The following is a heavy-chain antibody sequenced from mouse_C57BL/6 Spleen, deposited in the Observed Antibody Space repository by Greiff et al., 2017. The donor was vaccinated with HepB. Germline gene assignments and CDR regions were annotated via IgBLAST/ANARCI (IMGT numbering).Heavy chain of an antibody. Sequence: QVQLQQPGAELVKPGASVKLSCKASGYTFTSYWMQWVKQRPGQGLEWIGEIDPSDSYTNYNQKFKGKATLTVDTSSSTAYMQLSSLTSEDSAVYYCASRDRDLLRSLFAYWGQGTLVTVSA. CDR3: ASRDRDLLRSLFAY. V-gene: IGHV1-50*01. CDR2: IDPSDSYT. CDR1: GYTFTSYW. J-gene: IGHJ3*01. D-gene: IGHD1-1*01.